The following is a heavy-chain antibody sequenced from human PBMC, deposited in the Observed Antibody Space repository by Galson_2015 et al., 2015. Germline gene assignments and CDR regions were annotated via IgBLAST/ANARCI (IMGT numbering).Heavy chain of an antibody. Sequence: SVKVSCKASGYTFTNYDISWVRQAAGQGLEWMGWMNPNSGDTGYAQNLQGRVTMTTDTSTSAAYMELRSLRSDDTAVYYCARGTPVTSTPPYHFMDVWGKGTTVTVSS. D-gene: IGHD4-17*01. V-gene: IGHV1-8*01. CDR2: MNPNSGDT. J-gene: IGHJ6*03. CDR1: GYTFTNYD. CDR3: ARGTPVTSTPPYHFMDV.